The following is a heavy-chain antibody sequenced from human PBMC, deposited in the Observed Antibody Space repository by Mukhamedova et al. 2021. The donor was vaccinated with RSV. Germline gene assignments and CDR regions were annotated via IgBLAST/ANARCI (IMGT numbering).Heavy chain of an antibody. D-gene: IGHD6-13*01. J-gene: IGHJ4*02. V-gene: IGHV3-23*01. Sequence: VKGRFTISRDNSKNTLYLQMNSLRAEDTAVFYCAKTHGYTSSGAEYLGQGTLGTVSS. CDR3: AKTHGYTSSGAEY.